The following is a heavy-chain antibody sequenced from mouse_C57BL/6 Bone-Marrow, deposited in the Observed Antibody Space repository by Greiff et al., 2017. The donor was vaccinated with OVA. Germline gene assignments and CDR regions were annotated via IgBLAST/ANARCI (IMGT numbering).Heavy chain of an antibody. J-gene: IGHJ3*01. V-gene: IGHV5-6*01. Sequence: EVKLMESGGDLVKPGGSLKLSCAASGFTFSSYGMSWVRQTPDKRLEWVATISSGGSYTYYPDSVKGRFTISRDNAKNTLYLQMSSLKSEDTAMYYCARHEWFADWGKGTLVTVSA. CDR1: GFTFSSYG. CDR3: ARHEWFAD. CDR2: ISSGGSYT.